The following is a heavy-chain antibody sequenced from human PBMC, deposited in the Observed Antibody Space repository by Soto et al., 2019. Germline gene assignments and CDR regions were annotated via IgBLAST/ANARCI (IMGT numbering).Heavy chain of an antibody. V-gene: IGHV4-59*12. Sequence: QLQLQESGPGLVKHSETLSLTCTVSDGSISSYYWSWIRQPPGKGLEWIGYVYSNGDTSFNPSIKRRVTIAVDKSRTRFSLRLNSVTAADTAVYYCARRITGDPHIDRWGRGTLVNVSS. CDR3: ARRITGDPHIDR. J-gene: IGHJ2*01. CDR1: DGSISSYY. D-gene: IGHD7-27*01. CDR2: VYSNGDT.